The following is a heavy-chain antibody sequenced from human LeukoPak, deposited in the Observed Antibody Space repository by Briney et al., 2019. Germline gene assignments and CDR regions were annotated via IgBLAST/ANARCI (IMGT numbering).Heavy chain of an antibody. CDR2: INSDGSST. Sequence: GGSLRLSCAASGFTFSSYWMHWVRQAPGKGLVWVSRINSDGSSTSYADSVKGRFTISRDNAKNTLYLQMNSLRAEDTAVYYCARAHNWKYGTFDYWGQGTLVTVSS. CDR3: ARAHNWKYGTFDY. D-gene: IGHD1-20*01. CDR1: GFTFSSYW. J-gene: IGHJ4*02. V-gene: IGHV3-74*01.